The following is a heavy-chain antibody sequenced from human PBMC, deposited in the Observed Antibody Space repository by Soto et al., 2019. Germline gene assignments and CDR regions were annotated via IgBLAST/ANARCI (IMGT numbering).Heavy chain of an antibody. CDR2: ISSSSNTI. Sequence: GGSLRLSCAASGFTFSSYSMNWVRQAPGKGLEWVSYISSSSNTIYYADSVKGRFTISRDNAKNSLFLQMNSLRAEDTAVYYCASVVTPYYYMDVWGKGTTVTAP. J-gene: IGHJ6*03. V-gene: IGHV3-48*01. CDR3: ASVVTPYYYMDV. CDR1: GFTFSSYS. D-gene: IGHD3-22*01.